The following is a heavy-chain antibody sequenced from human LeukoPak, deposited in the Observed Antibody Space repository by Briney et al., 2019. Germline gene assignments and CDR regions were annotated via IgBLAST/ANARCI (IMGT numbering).Heavy chain of an antibody. CDR1: GFTFSSYG. Sequence: GGSLRLSCAASGFTFSSYGMHWVRQAPGKGLEWVAFIRYDGSNKYYADSVKGRFTISRDNSKNTLYLQMNSLRAEDTAVYYCASGERGYSSSWRFDYCGQGTLVTVSS. D-gene: IGHD6-13*01. CDR2: IRYDGSNK. J-gene: IGHJ4*02. CDR3: ASGERGYSSSWRFDY. V-gene: IGHV3-30*02.